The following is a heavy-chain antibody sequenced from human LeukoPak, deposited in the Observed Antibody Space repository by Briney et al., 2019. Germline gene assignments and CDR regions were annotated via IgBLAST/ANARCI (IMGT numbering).Heavy chain of an antibody. Sequence: GSLRLSCAASGFILSNYAMHWVRQPAGKGLEWVSALGTAGDTFCPGSVKGRFTISRDNAKKSLFLQMSSLRAEDTAIYYCARQSTPHGNFDYWGQGTLVTVSS. D-gene: IGHD5-24*01. CDR1: GFILSNYA. V-gene: IGHV3-13*01. CDR2: LGTAGDT. J-gene: IGHJ4*02. CDR3: ARQSTPHGNFDY.